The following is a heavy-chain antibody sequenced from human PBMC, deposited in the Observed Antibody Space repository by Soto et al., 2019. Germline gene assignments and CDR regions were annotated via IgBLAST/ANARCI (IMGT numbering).Heavy chain of an antibody. Sequence: PWESLKISCKGSGSSGTSDWISWVRQMPGKGLEWMGSIDSSESCTNYSPSFQGHCTSSADKSLSTAYLQWSSLKAADTAMYYCAVTYDYDSSGPRRLKFDYWGQGTLVTVSS. V-gene: IGHV5-10-1*01. CDR2: IDSSESCT. D-gene: IGHD3-22*01. CDR1: GSSGTSDW. J-gene: IGHJ4*02. CDR3: AVTYDYDSSGPRRLKFDY.